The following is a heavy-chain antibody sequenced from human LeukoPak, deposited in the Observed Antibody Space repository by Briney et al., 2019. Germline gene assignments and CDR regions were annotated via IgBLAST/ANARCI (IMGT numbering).Heavy chain of an antibody. V-gene: IGHV3-7*01. J-gene: IGHJ4*02. CDR2: IKEDGSQK. Sequence: GGSLRLSCVGALGSHWMGWVRQAPGKGLEWVANIKEDGSQKCYMDSVKGRFTISRDNAKSSLFLQMNNLRVEDTAVYYCTRDQTWGQGTLVTVSS. CDR3: TRDQT. CDR1: LGSHW.